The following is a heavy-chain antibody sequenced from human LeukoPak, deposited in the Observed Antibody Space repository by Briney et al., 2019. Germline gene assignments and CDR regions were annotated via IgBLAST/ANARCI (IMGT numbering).Heavy chain of an antibody. CDR2: ISSSSSTI. CDR1: GFTFSSYS. V-gene: IGHV3-48*04. D-gene: IGHD3-10*01. J-gene: IGHJ4*02. Sequence: GGSLRLSCAASGFTFSSYSMNWVRQAPGKGLEWLSYISSSSSTIYYADSVKGRFTISRDNAKNSLYLQMNSLRAEDTAVYYCARAGGRGIIYYFDYWGQGTLVTVSS. CDR3: ARAGGRGIIYYFDY.